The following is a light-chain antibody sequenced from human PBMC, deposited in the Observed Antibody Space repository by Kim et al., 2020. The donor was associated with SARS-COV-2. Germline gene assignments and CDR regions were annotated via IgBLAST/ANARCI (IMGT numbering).Light chain of an antibody. V-gene: IGLV2-14*03. CDR2: DVH. J-gene: IGLJ1*01. CDR1: RFNGGGNHK. Sequence: GMSITVSCTCTRFNGGGNHKVTWNQQHPGKAPKLMIYDVHKRPTGVSDRFAGSKSGNTASLTICGHQADDAADHYCGSWASTTSYVFGTRTTVTVL. CDR3: GSWASTTSYV.